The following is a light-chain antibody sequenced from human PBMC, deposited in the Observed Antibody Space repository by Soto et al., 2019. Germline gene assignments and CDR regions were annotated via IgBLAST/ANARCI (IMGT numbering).Light chain of an antibody. CDR3: QQYNNWPPRT. CDR2: GAS. V-gene: IGKV3-15*01. Sequence: ETVMTQSPATLSVSPGERATLSCRASQSVSSNLAWYQQKPGQAPRLLIYGASTRATGIPARFSGSGSGTEFTLTISSLQSEDFAIYYCQQYNNWPPRTFGQGTRLDIK. J-gene: IGKJ5*01. CDR1: QSVSSN.